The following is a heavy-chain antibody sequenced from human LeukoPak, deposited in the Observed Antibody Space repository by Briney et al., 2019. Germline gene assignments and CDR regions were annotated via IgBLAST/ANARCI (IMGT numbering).Heavy chain of an antibody. CDR1: GFTFSSYA. J-gene: IGHJ4*02. D-gene: IGHD6-19*01. Sequence: GGSLRLSCVASGFTFSSYAMSWVRQAPGKGLEWVSAISGSGGSTYYADSVKGRFTISRDNSKNTLYLQMNSLRAEDTAIYYCAKGGGSSSGWFDYWGQGTLVTVSS. V-gene: IGHV3-23*01. CDR2: ISGSGGST. CDR3: AKGGGSSSGWFDY.